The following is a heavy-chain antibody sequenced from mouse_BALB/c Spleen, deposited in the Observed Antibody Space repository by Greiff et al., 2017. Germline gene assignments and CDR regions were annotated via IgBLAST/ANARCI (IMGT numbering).Heavy chain of an antibody. CDR3: ARDGNYPYAMDY. J-gene: IGHJ4*01. Sequence: EVKLQESGGGLVKPGGSLKLSCAASGFTFSSYAMSWVRQTPEKRLEWVASISSGGSTYYPDSVKGRFTISRDNARNILYLQMSSLRSEDTAMYYCARDGNYPYAMDYWGQGTSVTVSS. D-gene: IGHD2-1*01. V-gene: IGHV5-6-5*01. CDR2: ISSGGST. CDR1: GFTFSSYA.